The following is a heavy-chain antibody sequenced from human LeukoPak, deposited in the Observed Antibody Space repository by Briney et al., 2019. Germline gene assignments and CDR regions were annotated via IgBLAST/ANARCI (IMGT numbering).Heavy chain of an antibody. CDR1: GFTFDDYA. V-gene: IGHV3-43D*03. J-gene: IGHJ6*03. Sequence: GGSLRLSCAASGFTFDDYAMHWVRQAPGKGPEWVSLISWDGGSTYYADSVKGRFTISRDNSKNSLYLQMNSLRAEDTALYYCAKDMNYYYTDVWGKGTTVTVSS. CDR3: AKDMNYYYTDV. CDR2: ISWDGGST.